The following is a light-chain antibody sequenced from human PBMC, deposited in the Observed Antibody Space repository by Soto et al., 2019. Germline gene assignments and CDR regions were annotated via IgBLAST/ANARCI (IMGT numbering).Light chain of an antibody. J-gene: IGLJ1*01. CDR1: SSDVGGYNY. Sequence: QSALTQPRSVSGSPGQSVTISCTGTSSDVGGYNYVSWYQQHPGKATKLMIYDVSKRPSGVPDRFSGSKSGNTASLTISGHQAEDEADYYCCSDAGSYVFGTGTKVTVL. CDR3: CSDAGSYV. V-gene: IGLV2-11*01. CDR2: DVS.